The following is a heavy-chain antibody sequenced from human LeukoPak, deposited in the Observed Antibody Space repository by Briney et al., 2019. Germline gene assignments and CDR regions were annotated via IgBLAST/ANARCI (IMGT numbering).Heavy chain of an antibody. V-gene: IGHV3-23*01. CDR3: AKSHHVTAIDY. CDR2: ISGSGGST. D-gene: IGHD2-21*02. Sequence: GGSLRLSCAASGFTFSHYGMTWVRQAPGKGLEWVSAISGSGGSTYYAGSVKGRLTISRDNSKNTLYLQMNSLRADDTAVYYCAKSHHVTAIDYWGQGTLVTVSS. J-gene: IGHJ4*02. CDR1: GFTFSHYG.